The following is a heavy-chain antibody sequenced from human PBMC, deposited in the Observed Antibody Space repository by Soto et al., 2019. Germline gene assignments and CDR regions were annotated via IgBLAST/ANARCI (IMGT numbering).Heavy chain of an antibody. D-gene: IGHD1-26*01. J-gene: IGHJ5*02. Sequence: ASVKVSCKASGFMSTNYNFHWVRQAPGQSLEWMGVINPHGGSTAYAQKFKGRVTLTRDTSASTVYMEVSSLTSEDTAMYYCARSSGGKVGIIIEGTNWFAPWGQGTLVTVAS. CDR1: GFMSTNYN. CDR3: ARSSGGKVGIIIEGTNWFAP. CDR2: INPHGGST. V-gene: IGHV1-46*01.